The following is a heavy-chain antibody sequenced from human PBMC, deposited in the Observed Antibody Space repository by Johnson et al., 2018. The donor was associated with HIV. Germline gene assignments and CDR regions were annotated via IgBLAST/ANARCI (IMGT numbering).Heavy chain of an antibody. D-gene: IGHD4-17*01. V-gene: IGHV3-66*01. CDR3: ARGGYGEVFDI. CDR1: GFTVSSNY. J-gene: IGHJ3*02. Sequence: MQLVESGGGVVQPGRSLRVSCGASGFTVSSNYMSWVRQAPGKGLEWVSVFYSGGFTYYADSVKGRFTISRDNSKNTLYLQMNSLRAEDTAVYYCARGGYGEVFDIWGQGTMVTVAS. CDR2: FYSGGFT.